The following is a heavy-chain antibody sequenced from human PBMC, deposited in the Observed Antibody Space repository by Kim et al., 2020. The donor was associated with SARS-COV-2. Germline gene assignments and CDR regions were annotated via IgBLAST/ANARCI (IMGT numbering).Heavy chain of an antibody. Sequence: ASVKVSCKVSGYTLTELSMHWVRQAPGKGLEWMGGFDPEDGETIYAQKFQGRVTMTEDTSTDTAYMELSSLRSEDTAVYYCATAAPIVVVPAAEHYYYYYGMDVRGQGTTVTVSS. CDR2: FDPEDGET. CDR1: GYTLTELS. J-gene: IGHJ6*02. D-gene: IGHD2-2*01. V-gene: IGHV1-24*01. CDR3: ATAAPIVVVPAAEHYYYYYGMDV.